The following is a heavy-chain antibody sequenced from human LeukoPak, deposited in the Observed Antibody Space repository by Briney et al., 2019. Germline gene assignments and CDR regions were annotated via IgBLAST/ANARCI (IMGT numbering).Heavy chain of an antibody. V-gene: IGHV3-7*01. D-gene: IGHD4-17*01. CDR2: IKQDGSEK. Sequence: GGSLRLSCAASGFTVSSNYMSWVRQAPGKGLEWVANIKQDGSEKYYVDSVKGRFTISRDNGKNSMYLQMNSLRAEDTAVYYCARWAGGHYDYWGQGTLVTVSS. CDR3: ARWAGGHYDY. CDR1: GFTVSSNY. J-gene: IGHJ4*02.